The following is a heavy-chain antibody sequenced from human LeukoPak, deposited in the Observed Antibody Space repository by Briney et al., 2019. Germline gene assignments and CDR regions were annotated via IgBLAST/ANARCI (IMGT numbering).Heavy chain of an antibody. Sequence: ASVKVSCKASGYTFTTYGITWVRQAPGQGLEWMGWISVYNGKTNYAQKLQGRVTMTTDTSTSTAYMELRSLRSDDTAVYYCARDLGPRLIHPYCGGDCYSGDLDYWGQGTLVTVSS. V-gene: IGHV1-18*01. CDR1: GYTFTTYG. CDR3: ARDLGPRLIHPYCGGDCYSGDLDY. CDR2: ISVYNGKT. J-gene: IGHJ4*02. D-gene: IGHD2-21*02.